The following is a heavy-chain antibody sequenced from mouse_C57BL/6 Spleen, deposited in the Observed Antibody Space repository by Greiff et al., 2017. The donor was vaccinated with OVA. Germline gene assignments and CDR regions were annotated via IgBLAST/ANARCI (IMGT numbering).Heavy chain of an antibody. CDR1: GYTFPSYW. D-gene: IGHD2-3*01. CDR2: IYPSDSET. V-gene: IGHV1-61*01. CDR3: ASYDVAWFAD. Sequence: QVQLQQPGAELVRPGSSVKLSCKASGYTFPSYWMDWVKQRPGQGLDWIGNIYPSDSETHYNQKFKDKATLTVDKSSSTAYLQLSSLTSEDSAVYYCASYDVAWFADWGQGTLVTVSA. J-gene: IGHJ3*01.